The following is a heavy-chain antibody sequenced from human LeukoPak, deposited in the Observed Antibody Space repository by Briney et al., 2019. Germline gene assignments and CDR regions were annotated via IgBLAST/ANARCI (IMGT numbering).Heavy chain of an antibody. CDR2: ISSSRNVT. CDR3: AKEPTSKSNY. V-gene: IGHV3-48*01. CDR1: GFPFSTYS. D-gene: IGHD3-3*02. J-gene: IGHJ4*02. Sequence: PGGSLRLSCAASGFPFSTYSMNWVRQAPGKGLEWVSYISSSRNVTYYADSVKGRFTISRDNSKNTLYLQMNSLRAEDTAVYYCAKEPTSKSNYWGQGTLVTVSS.